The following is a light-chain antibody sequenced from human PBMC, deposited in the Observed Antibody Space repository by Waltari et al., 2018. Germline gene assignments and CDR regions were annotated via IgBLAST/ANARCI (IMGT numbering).Light chain of an antibody. CDR2: RAS. Sequence: EIVLTQSPGTASLSPGERVTLSCRASQSVGSSSLAWYQQKPGQAASLVIYRASRRATGIPDRFSGSGSGTDFSLTISRLEPEDFAVYYCQQHGTLPATFGQGTKVEIK. J-gene: IGKJ1*01. CDR1: QSVGSSS. CDR3: QQHGTLPAT. V-gene: IGKV3-20*01.